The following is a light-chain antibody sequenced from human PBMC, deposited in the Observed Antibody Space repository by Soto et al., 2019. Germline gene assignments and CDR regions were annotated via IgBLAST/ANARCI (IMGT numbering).Light chain of an antibody. CDR1: QSISSW. J-gene: IGKJ1*01. CDR2: DAS. Sequence: DIQMTQSPSTLSASVGDRVTITCRASQSISSWLARYQQKPGKAPKLLIYDASSLESGVPSRFSGSGSGTEFTLTSSSLQPDDFATYYCQQYNSYWTCGKVTKVDIK. V-gene: IGKV1-5*01. CDR3: QQYNSYWT.